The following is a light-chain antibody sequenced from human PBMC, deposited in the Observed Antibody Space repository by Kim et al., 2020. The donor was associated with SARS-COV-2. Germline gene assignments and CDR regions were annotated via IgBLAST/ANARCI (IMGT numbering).Light chain of an antibody. CDR3: QQYGSSPT. J-gene: IGKJ4*01. V-gene: IGKV3-20*01. CDR1: QSVSSSY. Sequence: LAPGERATLSCRASQSVSSSYLAWYQQKPGQAPRLLIYGASSRATGIPDRFSGSGSGTDFTLTISRLEPEDFAVYYCQQYGSSPTFGGGTKVDIK. CDR2: GAS.